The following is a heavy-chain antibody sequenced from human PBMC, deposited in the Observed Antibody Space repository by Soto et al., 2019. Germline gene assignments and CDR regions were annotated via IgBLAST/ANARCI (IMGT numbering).Heavy chain of an antibody. D-gene: IGHD4-17*01. CDR3: ARQDHGDYEFFFDY. V-gene: IGHV4-39*01. Sequence: SETLSLTCTVSGASIISTTKYWVWIRQPPGRGLEWIGTTSSIGSTYYNPSLEGRVTISVDTSKNQFSLKVTSVTAADTGLYYCARQDHGDYEFFFDYWGQGTLVTVSS. CDR1: GASIISTTKY. CDR2: TSSIGST. J-gene: IGHJ4*02.